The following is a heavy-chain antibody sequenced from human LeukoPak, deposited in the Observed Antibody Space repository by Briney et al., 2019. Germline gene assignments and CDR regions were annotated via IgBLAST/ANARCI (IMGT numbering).Heavy chain of an antibody. CDR2: ISSNGGST. V-gene: IGHV3-64D*06. CDR1: GFTFSSYV. D-gene: IGHD5-24*01. J-gene: IGHJ1*01. CDR3: VGDGRDAYNIYFQH. Sequence: AGGSLRLSCAASGFTFSSYVMHWVRQAPGKGLEYVSVISSNGGSTDYADSVKGRFTISRDNSKKTVYLQMSSLRAEDTAVYYCVGDGRDAYNIYFQHWGQGTLVTVSS.